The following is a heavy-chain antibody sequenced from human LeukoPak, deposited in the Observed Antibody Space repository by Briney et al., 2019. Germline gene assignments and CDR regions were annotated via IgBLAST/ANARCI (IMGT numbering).Heavy chain of an antibody. V-gene: IGHV3-21*01. CDR3: ASRNQYCGGDCFWAFDI. Sequence: GRSLRLSCATSGFTFSRYSMNWVRQAPGKGLEWVSSISSSGSYIYYADSVKGRFTISRDNAKNSLYLQMNSLRAEDTAVYYCASRNQYCGGDCFWAFDIWGQGTMVTVSS. D-gene: IGHD2-21*02. J-gene: IGHJ3*02. CDR2: ISSSGSYI. CDR1: GFTFSRYS.